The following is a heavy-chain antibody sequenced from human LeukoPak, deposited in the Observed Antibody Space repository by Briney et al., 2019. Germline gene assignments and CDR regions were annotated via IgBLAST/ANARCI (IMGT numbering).Heavy chain of an antibody. CDR1: GFSFSAYW. J-gene: IGHJ4*02. CDR3: ARFGYVAAVGV. Sequence: GGSLRLSCAASGFSFSAYWMTWVRQAPGTGLEGVANINPAGSETYYVDPVKGRFSLSRDNAKNLVYLQMNSLRAEDTAVYHCARFGYVAAVGVWGQGPPVPVSS. D-gene: IGHD2-15*01. V-gene: IGHV3-7*01. CDR2: INPAGSET.